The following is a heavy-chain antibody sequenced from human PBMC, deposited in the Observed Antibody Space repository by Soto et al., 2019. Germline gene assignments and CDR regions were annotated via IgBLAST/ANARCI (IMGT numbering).Heavy chain of an antibody. CDR3: ARRYGDCFDF. J-gene: IGHJ4*02. CDR1: GGSFSPNY. Sequence: SETLSLTCTVSGGSFSPNYWSWIRQPPGKGLEWVGYIYYGGSTNYNPSLKSRVTISVDTSKNQFSLKLSSVTAADTAVYYCARRYGDCFDFWGQGTLVTVSS. V-gene: IGHV4-59*08. CDR2: IYYGGST. D-gene: IGHD4-17*01.